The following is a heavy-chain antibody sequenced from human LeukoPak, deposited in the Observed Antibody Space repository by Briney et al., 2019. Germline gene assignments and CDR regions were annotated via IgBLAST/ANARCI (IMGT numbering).Heavy chain of an antibody. CDR1: GFTFSGYS. V-gene: IGHV3-21*01. J-gene: IGHJ4*02. CDR2: ISSSSSNI. D-gene: IGHD6-19*01. Sequence: KPGGSLRLSCAASGFTFSGYSMNWVRQAPGKGLEWVSSISSSSSNIYYADSVKGRFTISRDNAKNSLYLQMNSLRAEDTAVYYCARSIAVDRYYFDYWGQGTLVTVSS. CDR3: ARSIAVDRYYFDY.